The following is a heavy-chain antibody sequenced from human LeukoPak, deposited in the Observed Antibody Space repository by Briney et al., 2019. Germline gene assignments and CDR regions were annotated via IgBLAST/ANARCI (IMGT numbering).Heavy chain of an antibody. CDR3: ARYYYDSSGYFDY. J-gene: IGHJ4*02. CDR1: GFTFSNYV. V-gene: IGHV3-7*01. Sequence: GSLRLSCAASGFTFSNYVMSWVRQAPGKGLEWVANIKQDGSEKYYVDSVKGRFTISRDNAKNSLYLQMHSLRAEDTAVYYCARYYYDSSGYFDYWGQGTLVTVSS. D-gene: IGHD3-22*01. CDR2: IKQDGSEK.